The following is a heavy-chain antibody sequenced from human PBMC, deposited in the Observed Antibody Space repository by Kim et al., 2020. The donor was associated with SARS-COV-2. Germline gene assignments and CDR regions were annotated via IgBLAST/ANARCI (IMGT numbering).Heavy chain of an antibody. V-gene: IGHV3-23*01. CDR2: ISRSGGST. Sequence: GGSLRLSCAASGFTFSSYAMSWVRQAPGKGLEWVSAISRSGGSTYYADSVKGRFTISRDNSKNTLYLQMNSLRAEDTAVYYCAKLPYYDYVWGITWGQGTLVTVSS. CDR1: GFTFSSYA. D-gene: IGHD3-16*01. CDR3: AKLPYYDYVWGIT. J-gene: IGHJ5*02.